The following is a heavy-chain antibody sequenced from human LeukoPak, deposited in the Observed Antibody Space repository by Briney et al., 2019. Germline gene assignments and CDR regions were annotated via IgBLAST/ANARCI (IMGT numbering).Heavy chain of an antibody. V-gene: IGHV1-3*01. J-gene: IGHJ4*02. CDR2: INAGNGNT. CDR1: GYTFAKYA. CDR3: ARDAHSYCGGDCYSPY. D-gene: IGHD2-21*02. Sequence: ASVKVSCKASGYTFAKYAIHWVRQAPGQRLEWMGWINAGNGNTRYSQKFQGGVTITGDTSASTAYMELSSLRSEDTAVYYCARDAHSYCGGDCYSPYWGQGTLVTVSS.